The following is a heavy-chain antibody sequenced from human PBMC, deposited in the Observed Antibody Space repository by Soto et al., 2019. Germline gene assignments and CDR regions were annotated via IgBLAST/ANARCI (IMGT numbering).Heavy chain of an antibody. J-gene: IGHJ6*02. Sequence: QVQLVEAGGGVVQPGRSLRLSCEVSGFSFNDYGMNWVRQAPGKGLEWVAVIYKDGTNKYYADSVRGRFTISRDSSKSTLFVQMNSMRDEDTAMYYCGRARGDGQRDSMDVWGQGTTVTVSS. CDR2: IYKDGTNK. V-gene: IGHV3-33*01. CDR1: GFSFNDYG. CDR3: GRARGDGQRDSMDV. D-gene: IGHD3-10*01.